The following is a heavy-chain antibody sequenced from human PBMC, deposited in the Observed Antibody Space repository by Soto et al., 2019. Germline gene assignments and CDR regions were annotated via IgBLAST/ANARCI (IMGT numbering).Heavy chain of an antibody. V-gene: IGHV1-3*01. D-gene: IGHD2-21*02. CDR1: GYTFTSYA. CDR2: INAGNGNT. J-gene: IGHJ4*02. Sequence: ASVKVSCKASGYTFTSYAIHWVRQAPGQRLEWMGWINAGNGNTKYSQKFQGRVTITRDTSASTAYMELSSLRSEDTAVYYCARSIVVVTALDYWGQGTLVHRLL. CDR3: ARSIVVVTALDY.